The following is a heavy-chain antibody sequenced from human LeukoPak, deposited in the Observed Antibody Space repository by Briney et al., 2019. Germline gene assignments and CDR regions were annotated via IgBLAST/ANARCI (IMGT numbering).Heavy chain of an antibody. V-gene: IGHV1-46*01. CDR2: INPSGGST. Sequence: HWASVKVSCKASGYTFTSYYMHWVRQAPGQGLEWMGIINPSGGSTSYAQKFQGRVTMTRDTSTSTVYMELSSLRSEDTAVYYCARDYHGSGSLTTFDYWGQGTLVTVSS. D-gene: IGHD3-10*01. CDR3: ARDYHGSGSLTTFDY. J-gene: IGHJ4*02. CDR1: GYTFTSYY.